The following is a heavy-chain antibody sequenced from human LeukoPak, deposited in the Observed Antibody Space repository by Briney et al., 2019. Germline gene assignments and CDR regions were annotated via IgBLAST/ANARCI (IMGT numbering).Heavy chain of an antibody. CDR3: ATENYYYDSSGYDAFDI. J-gene: IGHJ3*02. D-gene: IGHD3-22*01. CDR1: GYTLTELF. CDR2: FDPEDGET. Sequence: ASVKVSCKVSGYTLTELFMHWVRQAPGKGLEWMGGFDPEDGETIYAQKFQGRVTMTEDTSTDTAYMELSSLRSEDTAVYYCATENYYYDSSGYDAFDIWGQGTMVTVSS. V-gene: IGHV1-24*01.